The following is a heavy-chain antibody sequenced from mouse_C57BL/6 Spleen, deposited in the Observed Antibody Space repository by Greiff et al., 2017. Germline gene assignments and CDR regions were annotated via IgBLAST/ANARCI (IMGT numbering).Heavy chain of an antibody. V-gene: IGHV1-69*01. D-gene: IGHD2-3*01. CDR3: ARRGDGGYAMDY. J-gene: IGHJ4*01. CDR2: IDPSDSYT. CDR1: GYTFTSYW. Sequence: LQQPGAELVMPGASVKLSCKASGYTFTSYWMHWVKQRPGQGLEWIGEIDPSDSYTNYNQKFKGKSTLTVDKSSSTAYMQLSSLTSEDSAVYYCARRGDGGYAMDYWGQGTSVTVSS.